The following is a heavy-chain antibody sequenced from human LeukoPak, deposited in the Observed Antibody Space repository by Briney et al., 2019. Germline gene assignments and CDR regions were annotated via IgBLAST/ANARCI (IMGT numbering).Heavy chain of an antibody. V-gene: IGHV4-31*03. CDR3: ARGGGGSRPFDY. J-gene: IGHJ4*02. CDR1: GGSISSGGYY. D-gene: IGHD2-15*01. Sequence: PSETLSLTCIVSGGSISSGGYYWSWIRQHPGKGLEWIGYIYYSGSTYYNPSLKSRVTISVDTSKNQFSLKLSSVTAADTAVYYCARGGGGSRPFDYWGQGTLVTVSS. CDR2: IYYSGST.